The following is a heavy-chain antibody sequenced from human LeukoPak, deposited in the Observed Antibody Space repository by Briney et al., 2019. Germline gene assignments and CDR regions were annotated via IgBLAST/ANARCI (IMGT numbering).Heavy chain of an antibody. D-gene: IGHD5-18*01. J-gene: IGHJ4*02. CDR3: ASQRGYRRYYFDY. V-gene: IGHV1-2*02. CDR2: INPNSGGT. Sequence: SVKVSCKASGYTFTGYYMHWVRQAPGQGLEWMGWINPNSGGTNYAQKFQGRVTMTRDTSISTAYMELSRLRSDDTAVYYCASQRGYRRYYFDYWGQGTLVTVSS. CDR1: GYTFTGYY.